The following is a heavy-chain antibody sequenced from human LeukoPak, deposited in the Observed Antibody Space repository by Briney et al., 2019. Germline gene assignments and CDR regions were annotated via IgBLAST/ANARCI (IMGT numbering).Heavy chain of an antibody. D-gene: IGHD5-18*01. CDR2: ISWNSGSI. CDR1: GFTFSTYG. J-gene: IGHJ4*02. CDR3: AKGDTAMVTYFDY. V-gene: IGHV3-9*01. Sequence: GGSLRLSCAASGFTFSTYGMNWVRQAPGRGLEWVSGISWNSGSIGYADSVKGRFTISRDNAKNSLYLQMNSLRAEDTALYYCAKGDTAMVTYFDYWGQGTLVTVSS.